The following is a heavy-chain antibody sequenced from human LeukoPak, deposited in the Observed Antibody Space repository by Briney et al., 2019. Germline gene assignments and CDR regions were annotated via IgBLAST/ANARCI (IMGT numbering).Heavy chain of an antibody. CDR2: IYSGGST. D-gene: IGHD6-13*01. CDR1: GCTVSSNY. V-gene: IGHV3-53*01. Sequence: GGSLRLSCAASGCTVSSNYMSWVRQAPGKGLEWVSVIYSGGSTYYADSVKGRFTISRDNSKNTLYLQMNSLRAEDTAVYYCARGYGSSWPFDYWGQGTLVTVSS. J-gene: IGHJ4*02. CDR3: ARGYGSSWPFDY.